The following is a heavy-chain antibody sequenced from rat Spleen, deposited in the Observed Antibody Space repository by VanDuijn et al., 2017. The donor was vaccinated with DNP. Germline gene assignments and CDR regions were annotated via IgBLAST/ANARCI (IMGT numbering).Heavy chain of an antibody. D-gene: IGHD3-1*01. V-gene: IGHV3-1*01. CDR1: DYSITSNY. Sequence: EVQLQESGPGLVKPSQSLSLTCSVTDYSITSNYWGWIRQFPGNKMEYIGHISYSGTTNYNPSLKSRNSITRDTSKNQFFLQLRSVTTEDTATYYCARFGPDLDYWGQGVMVTVSS. CDR3: ARFGPDLDY. CDR2: ISYSGTT. J-gene: IGHJ2*01.